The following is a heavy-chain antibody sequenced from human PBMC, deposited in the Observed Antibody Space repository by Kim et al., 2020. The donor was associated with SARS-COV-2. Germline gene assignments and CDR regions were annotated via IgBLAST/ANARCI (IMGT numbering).Heavy chain of an antibody. J-gene: IGHJ4*02. V-gene: IGHV3-11*05. CDR1: GFTFSDYY. CDR2: ISSSSSSYT. CDR3: ARGKYGAGSPDSGGWGPFDY. D-gene: IGHD6-19*01. Sequence: GGSLRLSCVASGFTFSDYYLGWIRQAPGKGLEWVSYISSSSSSYTNYADSVKGRFTISRDNANNSLYLQMNSLRAEDTAVYYCARGKYGAGSPDSGGWGPFDYWGQGTLVTVSS.